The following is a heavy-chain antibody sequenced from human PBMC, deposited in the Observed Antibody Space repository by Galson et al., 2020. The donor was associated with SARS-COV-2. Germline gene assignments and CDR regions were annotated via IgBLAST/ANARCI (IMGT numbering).Heavy chain of an antibody. CDR1: GFTFSSYA. J-gene: IGHJ4*02. CDR3: AKGAGYWGMHFDS. D-gene: IGHD7-27*01. CDR2: INGGGNDI. V-gene: IGHV3-23*01. Sequence: GESLKISCAASGFTFSSYAMTWVRQAPGRGLEWVSTINGGGNDIHYVDSVKGRFTISRDNSKNTMYLQLNSLRAEDTAVYYCAKGAGYWGMHFDSWGQGTLVTVSS.